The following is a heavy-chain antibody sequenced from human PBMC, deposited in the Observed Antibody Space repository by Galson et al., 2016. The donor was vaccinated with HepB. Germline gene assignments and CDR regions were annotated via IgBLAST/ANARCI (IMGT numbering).Heavy chain of an antibody. CDR2: IYYTGAT. V-gene: IGHV4-39*02. CDR1: GCSIIINNYD. CDR3: PNYHHPPGYYSGIDV. Sequence: ETLSLTCTVSGCSIIINNYDWAWIRQPPGKGLELIGTIYYTGATWYNPSLKSRFTISVNTSRDHFSLNLKSVTAADAAVYYCPNYHHPPGYYSGIDVWGQGTTVTVSS. J-gene: IGHJ6*02. D-gene: IGHD1-26*01.